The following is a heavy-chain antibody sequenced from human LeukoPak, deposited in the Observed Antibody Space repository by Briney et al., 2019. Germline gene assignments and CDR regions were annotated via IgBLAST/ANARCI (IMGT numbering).Heavy chain of an antibody. V-gene: IGHV3-11*01. Sequence: LSLTCAVYGGSYSDYYMSWIRQAPGKGLEWVSYISSSGSTIYYADSVKGRFTISRDNAKNSLYLQMNSLRAEDTAVYYCARYCSSTSCYFTVYYYYGMDVWGQGTTVTVSS. J-gene: IGHJ6*02. CDR3: ARYCSSTSCYFTVYYYYGMDV. CDR2: ISSSGSTI. CDR1: GGSYSDYY. D-gene: IGHD2-2*01.